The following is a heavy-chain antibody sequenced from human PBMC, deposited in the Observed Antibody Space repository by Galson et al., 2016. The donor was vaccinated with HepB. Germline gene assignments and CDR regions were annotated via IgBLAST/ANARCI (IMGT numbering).Heavy chain of an antibody. CDR1: GFSLSAGGVG. V-gene: IGHV2-5*02. J-gene: IGHJ5*02. D-gene: IGHD6-19*01. CDR3: AHSPGYSSGWYEGWFDP. Sequence: LVKPTQTLTLTCTFSGFSLSAGGVGVGWIRQPPGKALEWLALIYWDDDERYSPSLKSRLTITKDTSKNQVVLTMTNMDPVDTATYYCAHSPGYSSGWYEGWFDPWGQGSLVTVS. CDR2: IYWDDDE.